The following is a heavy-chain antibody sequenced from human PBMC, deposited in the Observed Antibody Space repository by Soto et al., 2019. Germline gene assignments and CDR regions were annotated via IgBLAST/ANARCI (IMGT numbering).Heavy chain of an antibody. CDR1: GFTFSSYG. CDR3: AKEFYDSSALLWGQHAFDI. V-gene: IGHV3-30*18. Sequence: TGGSLRLSCAASGFTFSSYGMHWVRQAPGKGLEWVAVISYDGSNKYYADSVKGRFTISRDNSKNTLYLQMNSLRAEDTAVYYCAKEFYDSSALLWGQHAFDIWGQGTMVTVSS. CDR2: ISYDGSNK. J-gene: IGHJ3*02. D-gene: IGHD3-22*01.